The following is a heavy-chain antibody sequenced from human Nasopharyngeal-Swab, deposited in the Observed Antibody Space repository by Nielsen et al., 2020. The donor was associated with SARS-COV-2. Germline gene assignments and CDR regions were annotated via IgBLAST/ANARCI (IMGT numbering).Heavy chain of an antibody. J-gene: IGHJ4*02. D-gene: IGHD2-15*01. Sequence: GGSLRLSCAASGFTFSSYAMHWVRQAPGKGLEWVAVISYDGSNKYYADSVKGRFTISRDNSKNTLYLQMNSLRAEDTAVYYCARDLGGYLDYWGQGTLVTVSS. V-gene: IGHV3-30-3*01. CDR2: ISYDGSNK. CDR1: GFTFSSYA. CDR3: ARDLGGYLDY.